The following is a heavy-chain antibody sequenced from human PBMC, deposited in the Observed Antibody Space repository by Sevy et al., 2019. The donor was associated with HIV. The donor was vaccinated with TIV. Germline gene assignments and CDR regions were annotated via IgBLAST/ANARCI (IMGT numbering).Heavy chain of an antibody. Sequence: GESLKISCAASGFTFSANWMNWVRQAPGKGLEWVANIKGDGSDKHYVDSVEGRFTISRDNAKNLRYLQMNSLRVEDTAVYYCAHETFGRFESWGQGTLVTVSS. CDR1: GFTFSANW. CDR3: AHETFGRFES. D-gene: IGHD3-16*01. J-gene: IGHJ4*02. V-gene: IGHV3-7*01. CDR2: IKGDGSDK.